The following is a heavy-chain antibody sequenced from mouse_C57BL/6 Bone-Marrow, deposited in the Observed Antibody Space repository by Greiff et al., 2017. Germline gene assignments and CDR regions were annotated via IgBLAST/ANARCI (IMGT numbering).Heavy chain of an antibody. J-gene: IGHJ2*01. CDR2: ISYDGSN. D-gene: IGHD2-2*01. V-gene: IGHV3-6*01. CDR3: ARVSHSTHYGYDDY. Sequence: EVQLQESGPGLVKPSQSLSLTCSVTGYSITSGYYWNWIRQFPGNTLEWMGYISYDGSNNYNPSLKNRISITRDTSKNQFFLKLNSVTTEDTATYYCARVSHSTHYGYDDYWGQGTTLTVSS. CDR1: GYSITSGYY.